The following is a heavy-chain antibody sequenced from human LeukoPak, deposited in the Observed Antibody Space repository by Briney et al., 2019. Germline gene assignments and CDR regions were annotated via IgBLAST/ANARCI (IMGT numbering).Heavy chain of an antibody. CDR3: ARHVKLPIYVRGAFDI. Sequence: PGGSLRLSCAASGFSVSSNYMSWVRQAPGKGLEWVSVIYSVGNTYYADSVKGRFTISRDNSKNTLYLQMNSLRAEDTAVYYCARHVKLPIYVRGAFDIWGQGTMVTVSS. J-gene: IGHJ3*02. CDR2: IYSVGNT. CDR1: GFSVSSNY. V-gene: IGHV3-66*02. D-gene: IGHD3-16*01.